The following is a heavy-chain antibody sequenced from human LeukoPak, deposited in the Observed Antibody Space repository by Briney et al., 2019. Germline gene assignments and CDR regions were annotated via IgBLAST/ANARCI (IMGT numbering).Heavy chain of an antibody. V-gene: IGHV3-30*18. CDR2: ISYDGSNK. Sequence: GGSLRLSCAASGFTFSSYGMHWVRQAPGKGLEWLAVISYDGSNKYYADSVKGRFTISRDNSKNTLYLQMNSLRADDTAVYYCAKDGAYYDILTGFVHYYGMDVWGQGTTVTVSS. D-gene: IGHD3-9*01. CDR1: GFTFSSYG. J-gene: IGHJ6*02. CDR3: AKDGAYYDILTGFVHYYGMDV.